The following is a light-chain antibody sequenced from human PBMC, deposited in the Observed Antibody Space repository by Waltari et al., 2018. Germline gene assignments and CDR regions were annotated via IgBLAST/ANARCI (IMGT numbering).Light chain of an antibody. CDR3: QSYDSNQVV. CDR1: SSTPGKGYA. Sequence: QSVLTQPPSVSGAPGQRVNISCTGGSSTPGKGYAVHWYQHLPGTAPKLLIYYNNHRPSGVPDRFSGSRSGTSASLAITGLQAEDEADYYCQSYDSNQVVFGGGTKLTVL. V-gene: IGLV1-40*01. CDR2: YNN. J-gene: IGLJ2*01.